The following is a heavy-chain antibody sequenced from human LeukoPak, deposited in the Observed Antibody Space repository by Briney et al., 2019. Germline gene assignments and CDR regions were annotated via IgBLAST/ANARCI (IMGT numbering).Heavy chain of an antibody. CDR2: ISAYNGNT. D-gene: IGHD3-10*01. CDR1: GGTFSRYA. CDR3: ARDREELLLWFGELFDY. V-gene: IGHV1-18*01. Sequence: ASVKVSCKASGGTFSRYAISWVRQAPGQGLEWMGWISAYNGNTNYAQKLQGRVTMTTDTSTSTAYMELRSLRSDDTAVYYCARDREELLLWFGELFDYWGQGTLVTVSS. J-gene: IGHJ4*02.